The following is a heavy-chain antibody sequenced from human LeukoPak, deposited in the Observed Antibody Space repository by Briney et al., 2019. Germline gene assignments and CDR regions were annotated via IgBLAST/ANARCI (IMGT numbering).Heavy chain of an antibody. J-gene: IGHJ4*02. D-gene: IGHD6-6*01. CDR3: ARATAARTFDY. V-gene: IGHV3-74*01. CDR1: GFTFSNYW. Sequence: GGSLRLSCAASGFTFSNYWMHWVRQAPGKGLVWVSRMNSDGSTTSYADSVKGRFTISRDNAKNTLFLQMNSLRAEDTAGYYCARATAARTFDYWGQGSLVTVSS. CDR2: MNSDGSTT.